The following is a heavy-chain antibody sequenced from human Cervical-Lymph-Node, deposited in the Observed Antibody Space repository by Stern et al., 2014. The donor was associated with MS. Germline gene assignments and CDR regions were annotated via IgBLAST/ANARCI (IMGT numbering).Heavy chain of an antibody. V-gene: IGHV1-69*01. CDR2: IIPIFGST. Sequence: VQLVESGAEVTKPGSSVKVSCKASGDTFSGYAISWVRQAPGPGLEWMGGIIPIFGSTDYAQKFQGRVTITADESTTTAYMGLINLSSEDTAVYYCVRGAYCGGDCYWGWFDSWGQGTLVTVSS. CDR1: GDTFSGYA. J-gene: IGHJ5*01. D-gene: IGHD2-21*02. CDR3: VRGAYCGGDCYWGWFDS.